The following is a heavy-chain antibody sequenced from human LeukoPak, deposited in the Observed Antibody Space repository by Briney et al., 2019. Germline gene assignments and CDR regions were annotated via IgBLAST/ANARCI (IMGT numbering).Heavy chain of an antibody. J-gene: IGHJ6*02. CDR2: INSDGSST. Sequence: GGSLRLSCAASGFTFSSYWMHWVRQAPGKGLVWVSRINSDGSSTNYADSVKGRFTISRDNAKNTLYLQMNSLRAEDTAVYYCASGTANQQSRPTPRPVYYGLDVWGQGTTVTVSS. CDR1: GFTFSSYW. D-gene: IGHD1-1*01. V-gene: IGHV3-74*01. CDR3: ASGTANQQSRPTPRPVYYGLDV.